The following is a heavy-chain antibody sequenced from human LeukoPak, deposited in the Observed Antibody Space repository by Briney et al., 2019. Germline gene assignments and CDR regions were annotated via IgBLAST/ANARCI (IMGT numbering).Heavy chain of an antibody. CDR3: AKDLNRYPYYYYYYMDV. Sequence: PGGSLRLSCAASGFTFSSYGMHWVRQAPGKGLEWVAFIRYDGSNKYYADSVKGRFTISRDNSKNTLYLQMNSLRAEDTAVYYCAKDLNRYPYYYYYYMDVWGKGTTVTVSS. V-gene: IGHV3-30*02. CDR1: GFTFSSYG. J-gene: IGHJ6*03. D-gene: IGHD1-14*01. CDR2: IRYDGSNK.